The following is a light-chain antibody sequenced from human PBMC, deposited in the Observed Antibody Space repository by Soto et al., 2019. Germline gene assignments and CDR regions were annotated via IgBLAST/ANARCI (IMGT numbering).Light chain of an antibody. CDR3: GTWDDSLSAML. J-gene: IGLJ3*02. CDR1: TSNVGRNA. V-gene: IGLV1-44*01. Sequence: QSVLTQPPSASGAPGQSVTISCSGGTSNVGRNAVNWYQQLPRSDPRLLIQLHNQRPPSGPTHCSASKSGTSASLAISALQSEDEADYYCGTWDDSLSAMLFGGGTKLTVL. CDR2: LHN.